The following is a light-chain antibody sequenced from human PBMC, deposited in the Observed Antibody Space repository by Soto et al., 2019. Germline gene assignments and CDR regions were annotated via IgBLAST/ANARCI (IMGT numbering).Light chain of an antibody. J-gene: IGKJ1*01. CDR3: QKYKRAQWT. CDR2: AAS. V-gene: IGKV1-27*01. Sequence: DIQMTQSPSSLSASVGDRVTITFRASQDISNDLAWYQQKPGKVPRLLIYAASTLQSRVPSLFSCSGYGTAFTLTIRSLQPEDVATYYCQKYKRAQWTFGQGSTVDLK. CDR1: QDISND.